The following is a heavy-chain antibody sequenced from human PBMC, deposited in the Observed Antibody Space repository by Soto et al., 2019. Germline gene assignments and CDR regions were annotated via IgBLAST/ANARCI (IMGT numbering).Heavy chain of an antibody. CDR2: ISWNSGSI. CDR1: GFTFDDYA. V-gene: IGHV3-9*01. CDR3: AKVSGGGATFRAAFDI. Sequence: PGGSLRLSCAASGFTFDDYAMHWARQAPGKGLEWVSGISWNSGSIGYADSVKGRFTISRDNAKNSLYLQMNSLRAEDTALYYCAKVSGGGATFRAAFDIWGQGTMVTVSS. J-gene: IGHJ3*02. D-gene: IGHD3-16*01.